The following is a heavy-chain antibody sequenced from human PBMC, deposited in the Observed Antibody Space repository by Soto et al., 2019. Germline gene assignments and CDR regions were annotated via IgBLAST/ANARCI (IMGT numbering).Heavy chain of an antibody. Sequence: QVQLVQSGAEVKKPGASVKVSCKASGYTFTSYGISWVRQAPGQGLEWMGWISAYNGNTGYAQKFQGRVTMTRNTSISTAYMELSSLRSEDTAVYYCARSWIAVAGICYYYYGMDVWGQGTTVTVSS. J-gene: IGHJ6*02. CDR1: GYTFTSYG. V-gene: IGHV1-18*01. CDR3: ARSWIAVAGICYYYYGMDV. D-gene: IGHD6-19*01. CDR2: ISAYNGNT.